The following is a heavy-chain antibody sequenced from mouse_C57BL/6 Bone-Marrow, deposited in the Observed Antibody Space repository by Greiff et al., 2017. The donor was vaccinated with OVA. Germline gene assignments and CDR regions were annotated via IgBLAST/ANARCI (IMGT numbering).Heavy chain of an antibody. J-gene: IGHJ1*03. V-gene: IGHV1-81*01. Sequence: VQLQQSGAELARPGASVKLSCKASGYTFTSYGISWVKQRTGQGLEWIGEIYPRSGNTYYNEKFKGKATLTADKSSSTAYMELRSLTSEDSAVYFCARRGSNYSYFDVWGTGTTVTVSS. D-gene: IGHD2-5*01. CDR3: ARRGSNYSYFDV. CDR1: GYTFTSYG. CDR2: IYPRSGNT.